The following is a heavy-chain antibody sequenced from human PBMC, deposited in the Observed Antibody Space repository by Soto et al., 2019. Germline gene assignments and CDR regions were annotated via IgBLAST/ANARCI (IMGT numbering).Heavy chain of an antibody. V-gene: IGHV4-4*02. D-gene: IGHD1-26*01. CDR1: GGSISSSNW. CDR3: ARVSGSYYYGMDV. Sequence: ETLSLTCAVSGGSISSSNWWSWVRQPPGKGLEWIGEIYHSGSTNYNPSLKSRVTISVDKSKNHFSLKLSSVTAADTAVYYCARVSGSYYYGMDVWGQGTTVTVSS. J-gene: IGHJ6*02. CDR2: IYHSGST.